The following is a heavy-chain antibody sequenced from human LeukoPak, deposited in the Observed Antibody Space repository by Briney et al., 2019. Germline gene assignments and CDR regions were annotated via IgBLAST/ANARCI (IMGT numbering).Heavy chain of an antibody. Sequence: PSETLSLTCAVYGGSFSRYYWSWIRQYPGKGLEWLAEIDHRGDTNYNPSVKSRVTISVDTSKNQFSLKVRSLSAADTAVYYCARGATISETGYFDFWGQGTLVTVSS. CDR2: IDHRGDT. V-gene: IGHV4-34*01. CDR3: ARGATISETGYFDF. J-gene: IGHJ4*03. D-gene: IGHD5-24*01. CDR1: GGSFSRYY.